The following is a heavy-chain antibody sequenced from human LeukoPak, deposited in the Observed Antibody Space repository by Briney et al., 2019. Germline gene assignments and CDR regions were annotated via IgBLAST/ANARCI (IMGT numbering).Heavy chain of an antibody. J-gene: IGHJ6*02. V-gene: IGHV3-15*01. CDR2: IKSKTDGGTT. Sequence: GGSLRLSCAASGFTFSNAWMSWVRQAPGKGLEWVGRIKSKTDGGTTDYAAPVKGRFTISRDDSKNTLYLQMNSLKTEDTAVYHCTTVDIVATIGKNYYYGMDVWGQGTTVTVSS. CDR3: TTVDIVATIGKNYYYGMDV. CDR1: GFTFSNAW. D-gene: IGHD5-12*01.